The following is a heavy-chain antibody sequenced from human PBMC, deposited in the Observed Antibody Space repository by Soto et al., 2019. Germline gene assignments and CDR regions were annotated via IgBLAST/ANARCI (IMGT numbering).Heavy chain of an antibody. CDR1: GYSFTSYW. CDR3: ARSNWQLLVLGYYYYYGMDV. D-gene: IGHD2-15*01. CDR2: IDPSDSYT. J-gene: IGHJ6*02. V-gene: IGHV5-10-1*01. Sequence: GESLKISCKGSGYSFTSYWISWVRQMPGKGLEWMGRIDPSDSYTNYSPSFQGHVTISADKSISTAYLQWSSLKASDTAMYYCARSNWQLLVLGYYYYYGMDVWGQGTTVTVSS.